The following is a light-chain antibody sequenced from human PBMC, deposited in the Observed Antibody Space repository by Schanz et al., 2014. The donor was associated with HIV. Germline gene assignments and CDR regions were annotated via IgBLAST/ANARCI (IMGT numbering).Light chain of an antibody. CDR1: SSNIGSNA. CDR3: QSYDSSLSVVV. CDR2: NSY. J-gene: IGLJ2*01. Sequence: QSVLTQPPSASGTPGQRVTISCSGSSSNIGSNAVHWYQQLPGTGPKLLIYNSYHRPSGVPDRFSGSKSGTSASLAITGLQAEDEADYYCQSYDSSLSVVVFGGGTKLTVL. V-gene: IGLV1-44*01.